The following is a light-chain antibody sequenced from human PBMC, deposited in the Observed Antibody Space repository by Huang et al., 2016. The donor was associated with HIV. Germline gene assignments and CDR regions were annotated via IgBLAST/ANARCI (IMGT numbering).Light chain of an antibody. CDR2: EVS. CDR3: MHSTQHPYT. CDR1: QSLLHSDGKTY. J-gene: IGKJ2*01. Sequence: DIVMTQTPLSLSVTPGQPASISCKSSQSLLHSDGKTYLSWYLQKPGQPPQLLLYEVSNRFSGVPDSVSGSGSGTDFTVNISRVEAEDVGVYYCMHSTQHPYTFGQGTKLEIK. V-gene: IGKV2D-29*01.